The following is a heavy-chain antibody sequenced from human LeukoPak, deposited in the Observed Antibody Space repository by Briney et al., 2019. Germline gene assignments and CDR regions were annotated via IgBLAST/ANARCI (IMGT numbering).Heavy chain of an antibody. D-gene: IGHD5-12*01. CDR1: GGSFSGYY. J-gene: IGHJ5*02. V-gene: IGHV4-34*01. CDR2: INHSGST. CDR3: ARRGYGLWGLNWFDP. Sequence: SETLSLTCAVYGGSFSGYYWRWIRQPPGKGLEWIGEINHSGSTNYNPSLKSRVTISVDTSKNQFSLKLSSVTAAHTAVYYCARRGYGLWGLNWFDPWGQETLVTVSS.